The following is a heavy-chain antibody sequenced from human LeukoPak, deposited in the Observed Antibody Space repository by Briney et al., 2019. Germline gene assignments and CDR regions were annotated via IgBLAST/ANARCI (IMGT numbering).Heavy chain of an antibody. D-gene: IGHD3-3*01. V-gene: IGHV3-21*01. Sequence: GGSLRLSCAASGFPFSSYGMHWVRQAPGKGLEWVSSISSSSSYIYYADSVKGRFTISRDNAKNSLHLQMNSLRAEDTAVYYCARGGAGIFGTDYWGQGTLVTVSS. J-gene: IGHJ4*02. CDR1: GFPFSSYG. CDR3: ARGGAGIFGTDY. CDR2: ISSSSSYI.